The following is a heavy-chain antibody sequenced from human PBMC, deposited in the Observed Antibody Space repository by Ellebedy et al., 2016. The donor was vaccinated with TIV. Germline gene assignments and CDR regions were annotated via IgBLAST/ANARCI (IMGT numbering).Heavy chain of an antibody. J-gene: IGHJ6*02. Sequence: SETLSLXCTVSGGSIDDYYWSWIRQSPGKGLEWIGYFYYTGSTHYSPSFQGLVTISADTSINTAYLQWSTLKASDTAMYYCARRRDPYNMDVWGQGTTVTVSS. CDR1: GGSIDDYY. CDR2: FYYTGST. D-gene: IGHD5-24*01. CDR3: ARRRDPYNMDV. V-gene: IGHV4-59*12.